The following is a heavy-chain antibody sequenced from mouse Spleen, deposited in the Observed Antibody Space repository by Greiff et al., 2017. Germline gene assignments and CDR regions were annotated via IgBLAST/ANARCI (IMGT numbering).Heavy chain of an antibody. Sequence: QVQLQQSGPELVRPGASVTLSCKASGYTFTDYEMHWVKQTPVHGLEWIGAIDPETGGTAYNQKFKGKAILTADKSSSTAYMELRSLTSEDSAVYYCTRRSRDIMDYWGQGTSVTVSS. CDR3: TRRSRDIMDY. CDR2: IDPETGGT. CDR1: GYTFTDYE. V-gene: IGHV1-15*01. J-gene: IGHJ4*01.